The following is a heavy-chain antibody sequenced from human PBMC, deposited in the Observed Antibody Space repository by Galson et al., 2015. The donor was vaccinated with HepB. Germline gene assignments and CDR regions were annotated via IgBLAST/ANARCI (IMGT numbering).Heavy chain of an antibody. Sequence: ENLSLTCSVSHGSINNYYWSWIRQSPGNRLEWIGYIYYNGDTTYNPSLGYRVGMSVDTSVNQVSLRLTSVTAADTAVYYCARHPWRGSVGYAFDLWGQGTLVTVSA. CDR2: IYYNGDT. CDR3: ARHPWRGSVGYAFDL. V-gene: IGHV4-59*08. CDR1: HGSINNYY. J-gene: IGHJ4*02. D-gene: IGHD5-12*01.